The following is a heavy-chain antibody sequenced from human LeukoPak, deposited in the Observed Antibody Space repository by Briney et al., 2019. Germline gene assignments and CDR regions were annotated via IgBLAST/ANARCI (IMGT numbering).Heavy chain of an antibody. CDR1: GFTFSSYA. V-gene: IGHV3-48*03. D-gene: IGHD1-1*01. Sequence: PGGSLRLSCAASGFTFSSYAMSWVRQAPGKGLEWVSYISSSGSTIYYADSVKGRFTISRDNAKNSLYLQMNSLRAEDTAVYYCARLGGPLGTWFDPWGQGTLVTVSS. CDR2: ISSSGSTI. J-gene: IGHJ5*02. CDR3: ARLGGPLGTWFDP.